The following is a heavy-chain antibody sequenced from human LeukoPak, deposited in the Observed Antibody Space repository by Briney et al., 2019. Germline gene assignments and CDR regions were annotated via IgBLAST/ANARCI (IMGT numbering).Heavy chain of an antibody. D-gene: IGHD3-22*01. J-gene: IGHJ5*02. CDR1: GDSISSYY. V-gene: IGHV4-59*08. CDR3: ARLYYDSSRYPNWFDP. CDR2: IYYSGST. Sequence: SETLSLTCTVSGDSISSYYWSWIRQPPGKGLEWIGNIYYSGSTNYNPSLKSRVTISVDTSKNQFSLKLSSVTAAVTAVYYCARLYYDSSRYPNWFDPWGQGTLVTVSS.